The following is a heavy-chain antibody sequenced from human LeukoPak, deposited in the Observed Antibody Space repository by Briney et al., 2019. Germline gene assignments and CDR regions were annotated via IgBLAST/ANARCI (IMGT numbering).Heavy chain of an antibody. V-gene: IGHV1-69*13. CDR1: GGTFSSYA. D-gene: IGHD3-22*01. CDR3: ATYDSSGYYYSFDY. Sequence: VKVSCKASGGTFSSYAISWVRQAPGQGLEWMGGIIPIFGTANYAQKFQGRVTITADESTSTAYMELSSLRSEDTAVYYCATYDSSGYYYSFDYWGQGTLVTVSS. CDR2: IIPIFGTA. J-gene: IGHJ4*02.